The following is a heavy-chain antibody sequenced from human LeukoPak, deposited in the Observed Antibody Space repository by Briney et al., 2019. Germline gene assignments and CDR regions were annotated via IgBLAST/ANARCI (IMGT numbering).Heavy chain of an antibody. J-gene: IGHJ5*02. Sequence: APVKVSCKASGYTFTGYYMHWVRQAPGQGLEWMGWINPNSGGTNYAQKFQGRVTMTRDTSISTAYMELSRLRSDDTAVYYCARDGDRGYCTNGVCYTAWFDPWGQGTLVTVSS. CDR3: ARDGDRGYCTNGVCYTAWFDP. V-gene: IGHV1-2*02. D-gene: IGHD2-8*01. CDR2: INPNSGGT. CDR1: GYTFTGYY.